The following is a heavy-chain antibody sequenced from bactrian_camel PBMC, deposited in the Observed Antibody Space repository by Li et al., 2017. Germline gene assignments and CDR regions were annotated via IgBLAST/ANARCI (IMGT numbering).Heavy chain of an antibody. D-gene: IGHD4*01. Sequence: VQLVESGGGLVQPGGSLRLSCAASGFTFRNYDMIWVRQALGKGLEWVSTITNSGGTTSYADSVKGRFTFSRDNAKNTVYLQMNSLKSEDTAVYYCAAATTSGGPVAYGPWVEAYWGQGTQVTVS. J-gene: IGHJ4*01. V-gene: IGHV3S40*01. CDR1: GFTFRNYD. CDR3: AAATTSGGPVAYGPWVEAY. CDR2: ITNSGGTT.